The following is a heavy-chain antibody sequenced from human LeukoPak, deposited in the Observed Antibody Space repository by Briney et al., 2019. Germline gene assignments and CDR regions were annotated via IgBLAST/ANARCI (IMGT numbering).Heavy chain of an antibody. CDR3: ARDAGFYDSSAYYAFDI. CDR1: GFTFSTYE. Sequence: GGSLRLSCAASGFTFSTYEMNWVRQAPGKGLVWVSYISSKGSTIYYADSVKGRFTISRDNAKNSLYLQMNSLRAEDTAVYYCARDAGFYDSSAYYAFDIWGQGTMVTVSS. J-gene: IGHJ3*02. D-gene: IGHD3-22*01. V-gene: IGHV3-48*03. CDR2: ISSKGSTI.